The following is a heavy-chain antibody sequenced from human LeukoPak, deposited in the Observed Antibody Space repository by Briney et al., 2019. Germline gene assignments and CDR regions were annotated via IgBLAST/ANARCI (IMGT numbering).Heavy chain of an antibody. CDR1: GASITNEDFF. J-gene: IGHJ4*02. V-gene: IGHV4-39*02. D-gene: IGHD7-27*01. CDR2: ISSSGTT. CDR3: VAEVEAADSPLGHLNFDS. Sequence: SETLSLTCAVTGASITNEDFFWGWIRQPPGKGLEWVGTISSSGTTYYSPSLRSRLTISVDTSTNHFSLKVTSVTAADTAVYYCVAEVEAADSPLGHLNFDSWGQGILASVSS.